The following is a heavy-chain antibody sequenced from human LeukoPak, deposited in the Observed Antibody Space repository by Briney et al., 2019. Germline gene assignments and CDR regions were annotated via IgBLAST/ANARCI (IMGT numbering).Heavy chain of an antibody. CDR3: ARDAYTTTSNWLDP. Sequence: AGSLTLSCEASGFTLNKYWMHWLRQAPGQDLVWVSRITGDGSDIAHTDSVKGRFTVSRDDATNTLFLQMTSLRVEDTAIYYCARDAYTTTSNWLDPWGQGTLVTVSS. CDR2: ITGDGSDI. CDR1: GFTLNKYW. J-gene: IGHJ5*02. V-gene: IGHV3-74*01. D-gene: IGHD4-17*01.